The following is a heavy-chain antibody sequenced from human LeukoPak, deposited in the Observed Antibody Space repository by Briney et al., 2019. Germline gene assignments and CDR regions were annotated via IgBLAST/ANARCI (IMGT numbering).Heavy chain of an antibody. J-gene: IGHJ5*02. Sequence: GGSLRLSCAASGFTFRSYGMHWVRQAPGKGLEWVAFIRYDGSNKYYADSVKGRFTISRDNSKNTLYLEMDSLRPEDTAVYYCAREFGKDYYDVASHYYSRNWFDPWGQGTLVTVSS. D-gene: IGHD3-22*01. CDR2: IRYDGSNK. V-gene: IGHV3-30*02. CDR1: GFTFRSYG. CDR3: AREFGKDYYDVASHYYSRNWFDP.